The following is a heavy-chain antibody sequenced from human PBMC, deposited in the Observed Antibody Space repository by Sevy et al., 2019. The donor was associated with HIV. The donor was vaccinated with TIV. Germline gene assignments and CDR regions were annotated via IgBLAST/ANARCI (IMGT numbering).Heavy chain of an antibody. V-gene: IGHV3-30*04. Sequence: GGSLRLSCAASGFTFSSYAMHWVRQAPGKGLEWVAVISYDGSNKYYADSVKGRFTISRDNSKNKLYLQMNSLRAGDTAVYYCARDSKASGYSGYGSGGRFGYYYGMDVWGQGTTVTVSS. CDR3: ARDSKASGYSGYGSGGRFGYYYGMDV. CDR1: GFTFSSYA. D-gene: IGHD5-12*01. J-gene: IGHJ6*02. CDR2: ISYDGSNK.